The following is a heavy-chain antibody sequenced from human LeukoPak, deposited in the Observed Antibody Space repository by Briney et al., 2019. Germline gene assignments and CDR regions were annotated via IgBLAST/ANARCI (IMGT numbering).Heavy chain of an antibody. V-gene: IGHV3-23*01. J-gene: IGHJ4*02. CDR3: ARGGSSWYFDY. CDR1: GFTFSSYA. CDR2: ISGSGGST. Sequence: GGSLRLSCAASGFTFSSYAMSWVRKAPGKGLEWVSAISGSGGSTYYADSVKGRFTISRDNSKNTLYLQMNSLRAEDTAVYYCARGGSSWYFDYWGQGTLVTVSS. D-gene: IGHD6-13*01.